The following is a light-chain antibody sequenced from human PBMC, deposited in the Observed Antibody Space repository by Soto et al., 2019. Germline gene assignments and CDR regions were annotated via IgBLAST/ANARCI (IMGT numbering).Light chain of an antibody. CDR2: EVS. J-gene: IGLJ2*01. Sequence: QSALTQPPSPSGSPGQSVTISCTGTSSDVGGYNYVSWYQQHPGKTPKLMIYEVSKRPSGVPDRFSGSKSGNTASLTVSGLQAEDEADYYCSSHAASNNLVFGGGTKLTVL. CDR3: SSHAASNNLV. CDR1: SSDVGGYNY. V-gene: IGLV2-8*01.